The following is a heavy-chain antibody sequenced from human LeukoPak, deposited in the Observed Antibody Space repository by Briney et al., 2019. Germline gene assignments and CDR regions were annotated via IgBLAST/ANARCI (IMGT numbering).Heavy chain of an antibody. V-gene: IGHV3-11*04. CDR2: ISSSGSTI. J-gene: IGHJ6*03. CDR1: GFTFSDYY. D-gene: IGHD2-2*01. Sequence: GGSLRLSCTASGFTFSDYYMSWIRQAPGKGLEWVSYISSSGSTIYYADSVKGRFTISRDNAKNSLYLQMNSLRAEDTAVYYCARSAAINYYYYMDVWGKGTPVTVSS. CDR3: ARSAAINYYYYMDV.